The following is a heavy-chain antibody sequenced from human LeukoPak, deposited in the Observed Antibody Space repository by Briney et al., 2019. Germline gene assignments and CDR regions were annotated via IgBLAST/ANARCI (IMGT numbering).Heavy chain of an antibody. CDR3: ARVSGYYDSSGYYGQN. D-gene: IGHD3-22*01. CDR1: GYSFTSYW. V-gene: IGHV5-51*01. J-gene: IGHJ4*02. Sequence: GESLKISCKGSGYSFTSYWIGWVRQMPGKGLEWMGIIYPGDSDTRYSPSFQGRVTISADKSISTAYLQWSSLKASDTAMYYCARVSGYYDSSGYYGQNWGQGTLVTVSS. CDR2: IYPGDSDT.